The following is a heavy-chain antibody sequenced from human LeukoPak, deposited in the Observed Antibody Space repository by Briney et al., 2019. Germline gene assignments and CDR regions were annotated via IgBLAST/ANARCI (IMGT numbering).Heavy chain of an antibody. V-gene: IGHV4-31*03. Sequence: SETLSLTCTVSGGSISSGGYYWSWIRQHPGKGLEWIGYIYYSGSTYYNPSLKSRVTISVDTSKNQFSLKLSSVTAADTAVYYCARSGYYDSSGSPLNYWGQGTLVTVSS. J-gene: IGHJ4*02. D-gene: IGHD3-22*01. CDR3: ARSGYYDSSGSPLNY. CDR1: GGSISSGGYY. CDR2: IYYSGST.